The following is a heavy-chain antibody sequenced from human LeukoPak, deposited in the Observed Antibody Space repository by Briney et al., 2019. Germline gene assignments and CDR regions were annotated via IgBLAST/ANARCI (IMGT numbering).Heavy chain of an antibody. CDR1: GGSISSGGYY. Sequence: PSETLSLTCTVSGGSISSGGYYWSWIRQHPGKGLEWIGYIYYSGSTYYNPPLKSRVTISVDTSKNQFSLKLSSVTAADTAVYYCARERSTQLWFFDYWGQGTLVTVSS. V-gene: IGHV4-31*03. CDR3: ARERSTQLWFFDY. J-gene: IGHJ4*02. CDR2: IYYSGST. D-gene: IGHD5-18*01.